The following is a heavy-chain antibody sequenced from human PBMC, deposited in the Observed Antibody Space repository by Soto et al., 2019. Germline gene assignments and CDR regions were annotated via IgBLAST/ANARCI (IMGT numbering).Heavy chain of an antibody. V-gene: IGHV1-69*04. J-gene: IGHJ5*02. CDR1: GGTFSSYT. CDR3: AIDTMFGELVLSGCFDP. CDR2: IIPILGIA. Sequence: ASVKVSCKASGGTFSSYTISWVRQAPGQGLEWMGRIIPILGIANYAQKFQGRVTITADKSTSTAYMELSSLRSEDTAVYYCAIDTMFGELVLSGCFDPWGQGTLVTLSS. D-gene: IGHD3-10*02.